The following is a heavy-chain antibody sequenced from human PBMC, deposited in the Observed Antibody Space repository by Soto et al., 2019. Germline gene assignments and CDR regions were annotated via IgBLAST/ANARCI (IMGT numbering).Heavy chain of an antibody. CDR2: IKCKTDGGTT. CDR3: TTVGLYGDNLHYYGMDV. Sequence: GGSLRLSCAASGFTFSNAWMNWVRQAPGKGLEWVGRIKCKTDGGTTDYAAPVKGRFSISRDDSKNMLYLLMNSLKTEDTAVYYCTTVGLYGDNLHYYGMDVWGQGTTVTVSS. V-gene: IGHV3-15*07. D-gene: IGHD4-17*01. CDR1: GFTFSNAW. J-gene: IGHJ6*02.